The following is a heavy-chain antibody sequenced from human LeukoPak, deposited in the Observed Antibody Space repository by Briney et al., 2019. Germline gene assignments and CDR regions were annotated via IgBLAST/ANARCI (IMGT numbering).Heavy chain of an antibody. V-gene: IGHV3-53*01. CDR1: GFTVSSNY. Sequence: GGSLRLSCAASGFTVSSNYMSWVRQAPGKGLEWVSVIYSGGSTYYADSVKGRFTISRDNSKNTLYLQMNSLRAEDTAVYYCASYYYDSSGYHSGDAFDIWGQGTMVTVSS. CDR3: ASYYYDSSGYHSGDAFDI. J-gene: IGHJ3*02. D-gene: IGHD3-22*01. CDR2: IYSGGST.